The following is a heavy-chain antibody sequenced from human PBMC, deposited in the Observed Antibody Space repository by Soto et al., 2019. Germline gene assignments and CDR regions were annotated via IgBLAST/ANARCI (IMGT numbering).Heavy chain of an antibody. CDR1: GYTFTSYG. CDR3: AIKVRSVACIYWFDH. V-gene: IGHV1-18*01. CDR2: ISAYNGNT. D-gene: IGHD6-19*01. Sequence: QVQLVQSGAEVKKPGASVKVSCKASGYTFTSYGISWVRQAPGQGLEWMGWISAYNGNTNYAQKLQGRVTMTTDTPTSTAAMALSSLRSDDTAVYYCAIKVRSVACIYWFDHWGQETLVTVSS. J-gene: IGHJ5*02.